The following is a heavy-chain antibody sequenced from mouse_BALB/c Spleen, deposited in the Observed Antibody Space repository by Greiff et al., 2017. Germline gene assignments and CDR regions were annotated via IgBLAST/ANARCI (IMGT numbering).Heavy chain of an antibody. CDR3: ARPYYDYDRAY. J-gene: IGHJ3*01. CDR2: ISSGSSTI. Sequence: EVMLVESGGGLVQPGGSRKLSCAASGFTFSSFGMHWVRQAPEKGLEWVAYISSGSSTIYYADTVKGRFTISRDNPKNTLFLQMTSLRSEDTAMYYCARPYYDYDRAYWGQGTLVTVSA. V-gene: IGHV5-17*02. CDR1: GFTFSSFG. D-gene: IGHD2-4*01.